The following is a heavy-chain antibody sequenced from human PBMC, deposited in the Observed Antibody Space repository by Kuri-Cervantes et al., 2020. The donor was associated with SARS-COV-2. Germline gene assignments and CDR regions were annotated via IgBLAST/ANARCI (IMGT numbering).Heavy chain of an antibody. CDR2: VNPNSANT. J-gene: IGHJ6*02. CDR3: ARLIIETPATGGFYHWFRGMDI. D-gene: IGHD3-9*01. Sequence: ASVKVSCKASGYPFSGYDIVWVRQAPGQGLEWMGWVNPNSANTGYAQKFRGGVTMTTDTSTTTAFLEVYSLRSEDTAVYFCARLIIETPATGGFYHWFRGMDIWGQGTTVTVSS. V-gene: IGHV1-8*01. CDR1: GYPFSGYD.